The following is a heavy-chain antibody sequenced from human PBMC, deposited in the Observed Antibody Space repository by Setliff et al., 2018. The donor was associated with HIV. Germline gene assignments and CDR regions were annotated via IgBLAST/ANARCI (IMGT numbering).Heavy chain of an antibody. J-gene: IGHJ4*02. CDR3: ASTYYDFWSAYLDY. CDR2: ISYDGSNK. Sequence: GGSLRLSCAASGFTFSTYAMHWVRQAPGKGLERVAVISYDGSNKYYADSVKGRFTISRDNSKNTLYLQMNSLRAEDMAVYYCASTYYDFWSAYLDYWGQGTLVTVSS. CDR1: GFTFSTYA. V-gene: IGHV3-30*04. D-gene: IGHD3-3*01.